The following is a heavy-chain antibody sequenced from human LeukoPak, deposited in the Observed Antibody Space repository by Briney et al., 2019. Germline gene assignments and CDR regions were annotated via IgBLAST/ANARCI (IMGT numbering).Heavy chain of an antibody. V-gene: IGHV3-30*07. D-gene: IGHD2-2*01. CDR2: IPYYGSDK. CDR3: AKGKPYQLLSELDY. J-gene: IGHJ4*02. CDR1: GFAFSSYA. Sequence: GGSLRLSCAASGFAFSSYAMHWVRQAPGKGLEWVAVIPYYGSDKYYADSVKGRFTISRDNSKNTLYLQMNSLRAEDTAVYYCAKGKPYQLLSELDYWGQGTLVTVSS.